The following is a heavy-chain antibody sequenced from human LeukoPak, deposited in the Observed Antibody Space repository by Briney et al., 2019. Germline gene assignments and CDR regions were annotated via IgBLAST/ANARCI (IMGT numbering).Heavy chain of an antibody. CDR1: GFTFSNYA. D-gene: IGHD5-18*01. Sequence: GGSLRLSCAASGFTFSNYAMTWVRQAPGKGLEWVSSITNTGATTYYAGSVKGRFTISRDNSKTTLYFQMNSLRVEDTAIYYCAKDRAGYSYGTFEAWGQGALVTVSS. CDR3: AKDRAGYSYGTFEA. J-gene: IGHJ4*02. CDR2: ITNTGATT. V-gene: IGHV3-23*01.